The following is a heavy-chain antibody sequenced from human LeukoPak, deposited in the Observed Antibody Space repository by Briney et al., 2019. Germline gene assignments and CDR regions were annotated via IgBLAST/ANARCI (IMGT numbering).Heavy chain of an antibody. D-gene: IGHD3-22*01. CDR3: AKGRYYYDSSGSIYDY. Sequence: GGSLRLSCAASGFTFSSYSMNWVRQAPGKGLEWVSAISGSGGSTYYADSVKGRFTISRDNSKNTLYLQMNSLRAEDTAVYYCAKGRYYYDSSGSIYDYWGQGTLVTVSS. CDR1: GFTFSSYS. J-gene: IGHJ4*02. CDR2: ISGSGGST. V-gene: IGHV3-23*01.